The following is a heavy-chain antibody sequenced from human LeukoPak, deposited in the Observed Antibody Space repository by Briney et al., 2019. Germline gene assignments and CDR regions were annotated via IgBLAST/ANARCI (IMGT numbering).Heavy chain of an antibody. Sequence: ASVKVSCKASGGTFISYAISWVRQAPGQGLEWMGRIIPILGIANYAQKFQGRVTITADKSTSTAYTELSSLRSEDTAVYYCARDLYCGGDCYPDYWGQGTLVAVSS. CDR1: GGTFISYA. J-gene: IGHJ4*02. V-gene: IGHV1-69*04. CDR2: IIPILGIA. CDR3: ARDLYCGGDCYPDY. D-gene: IGHD2-21*02.